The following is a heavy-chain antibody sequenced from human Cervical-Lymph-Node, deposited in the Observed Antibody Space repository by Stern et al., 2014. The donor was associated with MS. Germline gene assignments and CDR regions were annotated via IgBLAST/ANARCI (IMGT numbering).Heavy chain of an antibody. CDR2: ISSYGSNI. J-gene: IGHJ4*02. V-gene: IGHV3-11*01. Sequence: VQLVQSGGGLAKPGGSLRLSCAASGFTLSDYHMSWIRPTPGKGLAWVSYISSYGSNIYYADSVQGRFTISRDNAKNSMYLQMNSLRAEDTAVYYCARDRQAYYFDYWGQGALVTVSS. CDR3: ARDRQAYYFDY. CDR1: GFTLSDYH.